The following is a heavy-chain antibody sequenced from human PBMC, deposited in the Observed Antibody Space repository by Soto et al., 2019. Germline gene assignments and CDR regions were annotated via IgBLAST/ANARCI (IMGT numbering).Heavy chain of an antibody. D-gene: IGHD3-16*01. J-gene: IGHJ4*02. CDR1: GFTFSDHY. V-gene: IGHV3-72*01. CDR2: IRKKAYSYTT. Sequence: EVQLVASGGGLVQPGGYLRLSCSASGFTFSDHYMDWVRQAPGKGLEGVGRIRKKAYSYTTEYDTSVKDRFTITRDYSRSLVVLLMNSLKIEDTAVYYCTSSGGDHRYFDNWCQGTLVTVSS. CDR3: TSSGGDHRYFDN.